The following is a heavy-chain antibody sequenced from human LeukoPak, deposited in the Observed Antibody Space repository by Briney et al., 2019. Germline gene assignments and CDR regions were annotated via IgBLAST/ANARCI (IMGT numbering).Heavy chain of an antibody. D-gene: IGHD3-3*01. Sequence: RGSLRLSCAPSGFTLSNYEMNWVRLTPGKGLEWILYITKGGATVLYAETVKGRFTISRDSPNSSLYLQMNSLRAEDTAVYFCARLSVSITRRFDLWGQGTLVTVSS. CDR1: GFTLSNYE. J-gene: IGHJ5*02. CDR3: ARLSVSITRRFDL. V-gene: IGHV3-48*03. CDR2: ITKGGATV.